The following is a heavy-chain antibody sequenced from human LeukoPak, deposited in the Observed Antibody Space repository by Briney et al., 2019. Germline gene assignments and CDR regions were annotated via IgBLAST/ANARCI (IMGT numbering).Heavy chain of an antibody. CDR3: AKDMTEVGPHGMDV. V-gene: IGHV3-9*01. D-gene: IGHD2-21*02. CDR1: GFTFDDYA. CDR2: ISWNSGNI. Sequence: GGSLRLSCAASGFTFDDYAMHWVRQAPGKGLEGVSSISWNSGNIDYADSVKGRFTISRDNAKNSLYLQMNSLRAEDTALYCCAKDMTEVGPHGMDVWGQGTTVTVSS. J-gene: IGHJ6*02.